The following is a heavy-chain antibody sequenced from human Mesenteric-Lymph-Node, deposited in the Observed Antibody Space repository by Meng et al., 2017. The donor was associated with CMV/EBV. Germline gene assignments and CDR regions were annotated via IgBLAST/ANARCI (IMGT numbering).Heavy chain of an antibody. CDR1: GDSISGCAYC. J-gene: IGHJ4*02. V-gene: IGHV4-31*11. CDR3: ASGALLDY. CDR2: IYYSGRT. Sequence: SLSCAVSGDSISGCAYCWSWIRQHAEAGLGWIEYIYYSGRTYYNPSLKSRVTILVDTSKSQFSLNLGSVTAADTAVYCCASGALLDYWGQGALVTVSS.